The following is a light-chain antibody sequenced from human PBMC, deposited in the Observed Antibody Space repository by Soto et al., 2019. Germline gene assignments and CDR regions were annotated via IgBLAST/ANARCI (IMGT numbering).Light chain of an antibody. J-gene: IGKJ1*01. Sequence: VVSVHSRGTLSXXPGEXAILXXRASQRVPNSYLAWYQQKPGQAPRLLIYGAWDRATGIPDRFSRRGSGTDFTLTISRLKPEDFAVYYWQQYFTSGTFGQGTNLDI. CDR1: QRVPNSY. V-gene: IGKV3-20*01. CDR2: GAW. CDR3: QQYFTSGT.